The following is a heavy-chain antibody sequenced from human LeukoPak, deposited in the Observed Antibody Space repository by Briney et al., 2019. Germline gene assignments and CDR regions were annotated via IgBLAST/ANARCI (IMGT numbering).Heavy chain of an antibody. CDR2: ISYDGTDK. V-gene: IGHV3-30*03. J-gene: IGHJ4*02. D-gene: IGHD1-26*01. CDR1: GFTFSNCG. Sequence: GGSLRPSCAASGFTFSNCGMHWVRQAPGKGLEWVAVISYDGTDKYYADSVKGRFTISRDNSKNTLYLQMNSLRAEDTAVYYCASSGNYRIYYFDYWGQGTLVTVSS. CDR3: ASSGNYRIYYFDY.